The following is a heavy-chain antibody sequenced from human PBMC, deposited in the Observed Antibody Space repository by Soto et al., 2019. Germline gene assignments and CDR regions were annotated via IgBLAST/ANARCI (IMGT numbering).Heavy chain of an antibody. CDR2: SRNKANGYTT. Sequence: GGSLRLSCAASGFTFTDHYMDWVRQAPGKGLEWVGRSRNKANGYTTEYVASVKGRFTISRDDSKNSLYLQMNSLKADDTAVYYCAASPSYHAGDLQHWGQGTLVTVSS. CDR1: GFTFTDHY. CDR3: AASPSYHAGDLQH. J-gene: IGHJ1*01. V-gene: IGHV3-72*01. D-gene: IGHD3-10*01.